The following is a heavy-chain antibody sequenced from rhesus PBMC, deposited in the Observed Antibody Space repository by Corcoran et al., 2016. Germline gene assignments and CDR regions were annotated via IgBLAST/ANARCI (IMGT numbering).Heavy chain of an antibody. CDR1: GDSISGDKW. CDR3: ARHTPGGGGRTVRFDV. CDR2: INGNTDST. V-gene: IGHV4-65*01. D-gene: IGHD1-14*01. J-gene: IGHJ5-1*01. Sequence: QVQLQESGPGLVKPSETLSLPCAVFGDSISGDKWWSCSRQPPGKGLEWIGYINGNTDSTHYNPSLRSRVTLSTDTSKSQFSLILSSLSTADTAVYFCARHTPGGGGRTVRFDVWGPGILVTVSS.